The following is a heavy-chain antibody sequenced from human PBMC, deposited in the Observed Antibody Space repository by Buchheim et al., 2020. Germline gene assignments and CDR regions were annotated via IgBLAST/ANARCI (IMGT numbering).Heavy chain of an antibody. D-gene: IGHD4-17*01. V-gene: IGHV4-61*02. Sequence: QVQLQESGPGLVKPSQTLSLTCTVSGASINNADYHWNWIRQPAGKGLEWIGRLSSTGDTTYSPSLVSPVTLSADTPKNPFSVKLISVTAADTAVYFCARGRSHFDYWGRGTL. CDR3: ARGRSHFDY. CDR2: LSSTGDT. J-gene: IGHJ4*01. CDR1: GASINNADYH.